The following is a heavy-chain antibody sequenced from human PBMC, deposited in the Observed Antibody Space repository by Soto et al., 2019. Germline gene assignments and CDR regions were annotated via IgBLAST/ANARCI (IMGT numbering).Heavy chain of an antibody. CDR3: ARDLKLLLDY. J-gene: IGHJ4*02. CDR2: IYHRGST. CDR1: GGSISSSNC. D-gene: IGHD2-15*01. V-gene: IGHV4-4*02. Sequence: PSETLSLTCAVSGGSISSSNCWSWVRQPPVKGLEWIGEIYHRGSTNYNPSLKSRVTISVDKSKNQFSLKLSSVTAADTAVDYCARDLKLLLDYRGQGTLVTVSS.